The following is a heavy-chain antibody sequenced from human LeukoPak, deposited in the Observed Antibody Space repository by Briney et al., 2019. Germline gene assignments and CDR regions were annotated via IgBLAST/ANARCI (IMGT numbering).Heavy chain of an antibody. J-gene: IGHJ6*03. CDR3: ARGGRSSWFRPALYYYYMDV. D-gene: IGHD6-13*01. Sequence: ASVKVSCKASGYTFTSYGISWVRQAPGQGLEWMGWISAYNGSTNYAQKLQGRVTMTTDTSTSTAYMELRSLRSEDTAVYYCARGGRSSWFRPALYYYYMDVWGKGTTVTVSS. V-gene: IGHV1-18*01. CDR1: GYTFTSYG. CDR2: ISAYNGST.